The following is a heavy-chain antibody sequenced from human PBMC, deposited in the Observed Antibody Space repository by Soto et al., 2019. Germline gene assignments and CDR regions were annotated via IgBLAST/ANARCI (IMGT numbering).Heavy chain of an antibody. D-gene: IGHD3-16*01. CDR1: GDTFSSYS. CDR3: ATDGGSTSSSAYNYFMDV. Sequence: GASVKVSCKASGDTFSSYSISWVRQAPGQGLEWMGRIIPMVGTPNYAQTFQGRVTFSADKSTSTAYMVLNSLISDDTAVYYCATDGGSTSSSAYNYFMDVWGKGTPVTVSS. J-gene: IGHJ6*03. V-gene: IGHV1-69*08. CDR2: IIPMVGTP.